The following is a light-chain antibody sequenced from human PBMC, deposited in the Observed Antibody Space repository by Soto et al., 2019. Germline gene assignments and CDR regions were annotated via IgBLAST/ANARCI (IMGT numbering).Light chain of an antibody. V-gene: IGKV3-11*01. Sequence: EIVLTQSPATLSLSPGERATLSCGASQSVRTVLAWYQQKPGQAPRLLIYDASTRATGVPARFSGSGSGTDFNLTISNLESEDFGVYYCQQRTDWPTITFGHGTRLYIK. CDR2: DAS. CDR1: QSVRTV. J-gene: IGKJ5*01. CDR3: QQRTDWPTIT.